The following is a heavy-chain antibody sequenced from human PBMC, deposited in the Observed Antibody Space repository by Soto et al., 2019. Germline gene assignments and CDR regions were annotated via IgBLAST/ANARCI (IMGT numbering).Heavy chain of an antibody. CDR2: IYYSGST. CDR1: GRRVSSKSYY. CDR3: ASYDGGGDYYY. J-gene: IGHJ4*01. V-gene: IGHV4-39*01. D-gene: IGHD3-22*01. Sequence: CRVSGRRVSSKSYYRGWPRQPPGKGLEWIGSIYYSGSTYYNPSLKSRFTISRDNAKNSLYLQMNSLRAEDTAVYYCASYDGGGDYYYWGNGTPVTVSS.